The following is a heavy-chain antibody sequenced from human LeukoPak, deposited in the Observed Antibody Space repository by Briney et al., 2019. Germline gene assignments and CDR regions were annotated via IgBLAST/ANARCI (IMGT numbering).Heavy chain of an antibody. V-gene: IGHV4-59*01. CDR3: ARLGGGYAFFDY. Sequence: PSETLSLTCTVSGGSISSYYWSWIRQPPGKGLEWIGYIYYSGITNYNPSLKSRVTISVDTSKNQFSLKLSSVTAADTALFYCARLGGGYAFFDYWGQGTLVTVSS. D-gene: IGHD5-12*01. CDR1: GGSISSYY. J-gene: IGHJ4*02. CDR2: IYYSGIT.